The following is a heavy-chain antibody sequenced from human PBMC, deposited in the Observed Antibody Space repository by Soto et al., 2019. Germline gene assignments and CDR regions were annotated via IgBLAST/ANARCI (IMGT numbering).Heavy chain of an antibody. D-gene: IGHD2-2*01. CDR1: GFTFSSYA. Sequence: EVQLLESGGGLVQPGGSLRLSCAASGFTFSSYAMSWVRQAPGKGLEWVSAISGSGGSTYYADSVKGRFTNSRDNSKNTLYLQMNSLRAEDTAVYYCAKDTRYCSSTSCHFDYFDYWGQGTLVTVSS. CDR2: ISGSGGST. CDR3: AKDTRYCSSTSCHFDYFDY. V-gene: IGHV3-23*01. J-gene: IGHJ4*02.